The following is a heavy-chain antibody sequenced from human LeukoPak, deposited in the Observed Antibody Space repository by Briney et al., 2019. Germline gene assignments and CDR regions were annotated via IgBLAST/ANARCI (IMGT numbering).Heavy chain of an antibody. J-gene: IGHJ4*02. Sequence: SETLSLTCTVSGGSISSYYWSWIRQLAGTALEWIGRIYTSGTITYNPSLKSRVTMSVDTSKNQFSLKLSSVTAADTAVYYCARSFARFWSGYYNYWGQGTLVTVSS. V-gene: IGHV4-4*07. CDR3: ARSFARFWSGYYNY. D-gene: IGHD3-3*01. CDR1: GGSISSYY. CDR2: IYTSGTI.